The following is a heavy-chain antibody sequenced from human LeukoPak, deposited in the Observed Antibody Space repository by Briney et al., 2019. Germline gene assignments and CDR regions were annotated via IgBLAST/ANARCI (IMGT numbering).Heavy chain of an antibody. Sequence: PGGSLRLSCAASGFIFSSYAMSWVRQAPGKGLEWVSVISGGGDTTYYADSVKGRFTISRDNAKNSLYLQMNSLRAEDTAVYYCAREEIAVAADYWGQGTLVTVSS. D-gene: IGHD6-19*01. CDR3: AREEIAVAADY. CDR1: GFIFSSYA. V-gene: IGHV3-23*01. CDR2: ISGGGDTT. J-gene: IGHJ4*02.